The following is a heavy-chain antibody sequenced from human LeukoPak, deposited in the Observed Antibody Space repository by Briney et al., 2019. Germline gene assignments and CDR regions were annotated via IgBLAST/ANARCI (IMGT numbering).Heavy chain of an antibody. CDR1: GFTFSTHA. D-gene: IGHD1-7*01. CDR3: ARDTINWNFTGRSPKFDY. Sequence: GGSLRLSCAASGFTFSTHAMTWVRHTAGKGPEWVSAIGTGGDTYYADSVMGRFTISRDNAKKSLYLQMNSLIAEDMAVYYCARDTINWNFTGRSPKFDYWGQGTLVTVSS. CDR2: IGTGGDT. V-gene: IGHV3-47*02. J-gene: IGHJ4*02.